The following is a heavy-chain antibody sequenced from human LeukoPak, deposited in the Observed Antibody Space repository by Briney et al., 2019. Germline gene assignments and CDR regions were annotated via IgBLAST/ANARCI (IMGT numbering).Heavy chain of an antibody. CDR3: ARDPNSGYDSYYFDY. D-gene: IGHD5-12*01. Sequence: GGSLRLSCAASGFTFSSYSMNWVRQAPGKGLEWVSSISSSSSYIYYADSVKGRFTISRDNAKNSLYLQMNSLRAEDTAVYYCARDPNSGYDSYYFDYWGQGTLVTVSS. CDR1: GFTFSSYS. V-gene: IGHV3-21*01. CDR2: ISSSSSYI. J-gene: IGHJ4*02.